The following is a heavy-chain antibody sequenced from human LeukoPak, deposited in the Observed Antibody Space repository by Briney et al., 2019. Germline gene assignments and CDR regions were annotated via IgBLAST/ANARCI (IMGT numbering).Heavy chain of an antibody. Sequence: SETLSLTCTVSGGSMSSDYWSWIRQPAGKGLEWIGRIYSSGSVTFHPSLKSRLTMAVDTSKNQFSLKLSSVTAANTAVYYCARDREVGATFDYWGQGTLVTVSS. CDR3: ARDREVGATFDY. J-gene: IGHJ4*02. D-gene: IGHD1-26*01. CDR2: IYSSGSV. CDR1: GGSMSSDY. V-gene: IGHV4-4*07.